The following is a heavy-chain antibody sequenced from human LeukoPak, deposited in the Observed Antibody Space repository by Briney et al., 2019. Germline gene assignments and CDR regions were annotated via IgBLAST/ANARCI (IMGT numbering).Heavy chain of an antibody. CDR3: ARDSYYYDSSGYSDY. CDR1: GFTFSSYG. D-gene: IGHD3-22*01. Sequence: GRSLRFSCAASGFTFSSYGMHWVRQAPGKGLEWVAVIWYDGSNKYYADSVKGRFTISRDNSKNTLYLQMNSLRAEDTAVYYCARDSYYYDSSGYSDYWGQGTLVTVSS. V-gene: IGHV3-33*01. J-gene: IGHJ4*02. CDR2: IWYDGSNK.